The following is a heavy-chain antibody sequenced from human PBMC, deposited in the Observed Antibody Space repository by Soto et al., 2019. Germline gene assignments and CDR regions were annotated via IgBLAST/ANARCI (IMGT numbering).Heavy chain of an antibody. CDR2: VSGSGSST. Sequence: PGGSLRLSCAASGFTFSNYAMNWVRQAPAKGLEWVSAVSGSGSSTYYADSVKGRFTISRDNSKNTLYLQMNSLRAEDTAVYYCAKGWSDYFDSWGQGTLVTVSS. CDR3: AKGWSDYFDS. V-gene: IGHV3-23*01. J-gene: IGHJ4*02. CDR1: GFTFSNYA.